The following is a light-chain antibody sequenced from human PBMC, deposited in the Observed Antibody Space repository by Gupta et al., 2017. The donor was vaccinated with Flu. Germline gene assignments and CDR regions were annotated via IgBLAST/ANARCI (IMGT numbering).Light chain of an antibody. CDR3: CTWDSSLTSGV. CDR1: DSKFGNNY. Sequence: KINTSGTGSDSKFGNNYVSWYHHHPRTPPNLLIYDNDKRPSVIPDRFSGSKSASSATLCITGLQTGDEADYYCCTWDSSLTSGVFGGGTKLTVL. CDR2: DND. J-gene: IGLJ2*01. V-gene: IGLV1-51*01.